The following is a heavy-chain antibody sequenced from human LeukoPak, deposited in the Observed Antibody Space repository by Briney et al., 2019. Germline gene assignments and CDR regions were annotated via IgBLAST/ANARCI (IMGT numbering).Heavy chain of an antibody. D-gene: IGHD4-17*01. CDR1: GFTFSSYG. J-gene: IGHJ4*02. Sequence: GGSLRLSCAASGFTFSSYGMHWVRQAPGEGLEWVAFIRYDGSNKYYADSVKGRFTISRDNSKNTLYLQMNSLRAEDTAVYYCAKESTHYGGGYFDCWGQGTLVTVSS. CDR2: IRYDGSNK. CDR3: AKESTHYGGGYFDC. V-gene: IGHV3-30*02.